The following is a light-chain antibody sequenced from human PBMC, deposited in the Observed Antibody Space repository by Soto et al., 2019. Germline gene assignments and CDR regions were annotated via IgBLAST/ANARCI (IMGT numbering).Light chain of an antibody. CDR3: QVWDSSTL. Sequence: SYELTQPLSVSVALGQTARINCGGNNIGSKNVHWYQQKPGQAPVLVIYRDSNRPSGIPERFSGSNSGNTATLTISRAQAGDEADYYCQVWDSSTLFGGGTKVTVL. V-gene: IGLV3-9*01. CDR1: NIGSKN. CDR2: RDS. J-gene: IGLJ2*01.